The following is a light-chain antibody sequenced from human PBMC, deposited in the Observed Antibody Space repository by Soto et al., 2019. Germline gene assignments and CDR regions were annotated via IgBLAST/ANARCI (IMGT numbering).Light chain of an antibody. CDR3: CSYAGSKTDG. Sequence: QSALTQPASVSGSPGQSITISCTVPSSDVGNYNLVSWYQNHPGKVPKLLIFGASKRPSGVSHRFSGSQSGNTASLTISGLQAEDEADYYFCSYAGSKTDGFGTGTKLTVL. CDR2: GAS. V-gene: IGLV2-23*01. CDR1: SSDVGNYNL. J-gene: IGLJ1*01.